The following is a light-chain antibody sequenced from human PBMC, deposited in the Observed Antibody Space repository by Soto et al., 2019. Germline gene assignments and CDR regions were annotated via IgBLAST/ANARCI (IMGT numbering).Light chain of an antibody. V-gene: IGLV2-14*01. CDR3: SSYTGTTVI. CDR1: SSDVGAYKY. J-gene: IGLJ2*01. Sequence: QSALTQPASVSESPGQSITIPCTGTSSDVGAYKYVSWYQQHPGKAPKLMIYEVSNRPSGVSNRFSGSKSGNTASLTISGLQAEDEAHYYCSSYTGTTVIFGGGTQLTVL. CDR2: EVS.